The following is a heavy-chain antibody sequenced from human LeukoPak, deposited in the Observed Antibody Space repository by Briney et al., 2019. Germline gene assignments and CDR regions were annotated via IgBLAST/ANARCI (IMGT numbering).Heavy chain of an antibody. CDR1: GFTFSSYG. CDR2: ISSSSSYI. J-gene: IGHJ6*02. D-gene: IGHD3-9*01. CDR3: TRDLMDYDVSTGLHHYYMDV. V-gene: IGHV3-21*01. Sequence: GGSLRLSCAASGFTFSSYGMNWVRQAPGKGLEWVSSISSSSSYIYYADSVRGRFTVSRDNAKNTLYLQMNTLRVEDTAVYYCTRDLMDYDVSTGLHHYYMDVWGQGATVTVSS.